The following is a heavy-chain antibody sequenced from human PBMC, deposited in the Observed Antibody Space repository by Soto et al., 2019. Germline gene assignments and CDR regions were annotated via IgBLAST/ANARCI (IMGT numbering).Heavy chain of an antibody. CDR3: ARDHDYDILTGYQNYYYYGMDV. CDR1: GGSISSYY. Sequence: PSETLSLTCTVSGGSISSYYWSWIRQPAGKGLEWIGRTYTSGSTNYNPSLKSRVTMSVDTSKNQFSLKLSSVTAADTAVYYCARDHDYDILTGYQNYYYYGMDVWGQGTTVTVSS. J-gene: IGHJ6*02. V-gene: IGHV4-4*07. CDR2: TYTSGST. D-gene: IGHD3-9*01.